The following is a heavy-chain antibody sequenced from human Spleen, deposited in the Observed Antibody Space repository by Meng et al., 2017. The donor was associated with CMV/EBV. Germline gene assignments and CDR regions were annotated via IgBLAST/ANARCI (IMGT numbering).Heavy chain of an antibody. CDR1: GYTFTGYY. V-gene: IGHV1-69*05. Sequence: SVKVSCKASGYTFTGYYMHWVRQAPGQGLEWMGGIIPIFGTANYAQKFQGRVTITTDESTSTAYMELSSLRSEDTAVYYCARGLSRVFGVVIRFYGMDVWGQGTTVTVSS. D-gene: IGHD3-3*01. CDR2: IIPIFGTA. CDR3: ARGLSRVFGVVIRFYGMDV. J-gene: IGHJ6*02.